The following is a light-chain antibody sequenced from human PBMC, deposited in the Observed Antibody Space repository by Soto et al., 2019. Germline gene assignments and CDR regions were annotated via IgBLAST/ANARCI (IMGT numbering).Light chain of an antibody. Sequence: DIQMTQSPSTLSASVGDRVSITCRASQSIADWLAWYQQKPGKAPKLLIYKATNLQSGGPSRFSGRGSGTNFTLTISSLQPDDFATYSCQHYDSYSPTWTFGQGTKVDIK. CDR1: QSIADW. J-gene: IGKJ1*01. V-gene: IGKV1-5*03. CDR2: KAT. CDR3: QHYDSYSPTWT.